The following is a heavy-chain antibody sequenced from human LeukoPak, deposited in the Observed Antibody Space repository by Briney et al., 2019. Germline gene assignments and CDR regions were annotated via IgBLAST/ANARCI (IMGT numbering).Heavy chain of an antibody. J-gene: IGHJ4*02. Sequence: GGSLRLSCAASGFTFDDYAMHWVRHAPGKGLEWVSGISWNSGSMDYADSVKGRFTISRDNAKNSLYLQMNSLRAEDTAVYYCVIYKGSGEAGYWGQGTLVTVSA. D-gene: IGHD3-10*01. CDR2: ISWNSGSM. CDR1: GFTFDDYA. V-gene: IGHV3-9*01. CDR3: VIYKGSGEAGY.